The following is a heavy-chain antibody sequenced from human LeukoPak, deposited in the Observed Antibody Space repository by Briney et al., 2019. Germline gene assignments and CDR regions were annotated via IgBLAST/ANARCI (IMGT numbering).Heavy chain of an antibody. J-gene: IGHJ3*01. CDR1: GFTFSSYW. CDR3: ARGGFNHAFDV. V-gene: IGHV3-74*01. Sequence: GGSLRLSCAASGFTFSSYWMHWVRQAPGKGLVWVSRINNDGSSTIHADSVKGRFTMSRDNAKNTLYLQMNSLRAEDTAVYYCARGGFNHAFDVWVQGTMATVSS. CDR2: INNDGSST.